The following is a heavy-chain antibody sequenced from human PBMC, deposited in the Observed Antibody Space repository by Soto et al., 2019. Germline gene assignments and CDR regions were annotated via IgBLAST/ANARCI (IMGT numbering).Heavy chain of an antibody. CDR3: ARVGYYGSGTQPDCGMGV. J-gene: IGHJ6*02. V-gene: IGHV3-33*01. CDR1: GFTFSSYG. D-gene: IGHD3-10*01. CDR2: IWYDGSNK. Sequence: GGSLRLSCAASGFTFSSYGMHWVRQAPGKGLEWVAVIWYDGSNKYYADSVKGRFTISRDNSKNTLYLQMNSLRAEDTAVYYCARVGYYGSGTQPDCGMGVWGQGPTVTVSS.